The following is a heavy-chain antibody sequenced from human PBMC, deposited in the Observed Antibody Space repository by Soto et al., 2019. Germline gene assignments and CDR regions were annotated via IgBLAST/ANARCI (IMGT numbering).Heavy chain of an antibody. D-gene: IGHD2-15*01. J-gene: IGHJ4*02. CDR1: GFTFSSYA. Sequence: GGSLRLSCAASGFTFSSYAMSWVRQAPGKGLEWVSAVSGSGGSTYYAASVKCRFTISRDNSKNTLYLQMNSLRSEDTAVYYWAPDIVVVVDYFDYWGQGTLVTVSS. V-gene: IGHV3-23*01. CDR2: VSGSGGST. CDR3: APDIVVVVDYFDY.